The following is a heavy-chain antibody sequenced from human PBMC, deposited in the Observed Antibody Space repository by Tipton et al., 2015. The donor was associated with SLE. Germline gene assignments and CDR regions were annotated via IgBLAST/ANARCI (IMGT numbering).Heavy chain of an antibody. J-gene: IGHJ5*02. CDR3: AIWESSQLRFDP. Sequence: TLSLTCAVYGGSFSGYYWSWIRQPPGKGLEWIGEINHSGSTNYNPSLKSRVTISVDTSKNQFSLKLSSVTAADTAVYYCAIWESSQLRFDPWGQGTLVTVSS. D-gene: IGHD3-3*01. CDR2: INHSGST. V-gene: IGHV4-34*01. CDR1: GGSFSGYY.